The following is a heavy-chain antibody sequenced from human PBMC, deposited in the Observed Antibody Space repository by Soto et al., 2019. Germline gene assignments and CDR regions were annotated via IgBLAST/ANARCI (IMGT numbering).Heavy chain of an antibody. CDR1: GFTFNNYA. CDR2: ISGTGGST. CDR3: AKDRLGGNFDY. V-gene: IGHV3-23*01. Sequence: EVQVLDSGGGLVQPGGSLRLSCAASGFTFNNYAMNWVRQAPGKGLEWVETISGTGGSTYYADPVKGRFTISRDNSKNTLYLQMNSLIVEDTAVYYCAKDRLGGNFDYWGQGTQVTVSS. J-gene: IGHJ4*02.